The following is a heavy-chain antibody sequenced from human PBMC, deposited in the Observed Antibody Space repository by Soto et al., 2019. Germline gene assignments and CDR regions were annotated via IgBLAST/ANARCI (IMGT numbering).Heavy chain of an antibody. CDR2: IIPIFGTA. CDR1: GGTFSSYA. V-gene: IGHV1-69*01. Sequence: QVQLVQAGAEVKKPGSSVKVSCKASGGTFSSYAISWVRQAPGQGLEWMGGIIPIFGTANYAQKFQGRVTITADESTSTAYMELSSLRSEDTAVYYCASALSHYRQGSYGMDVWGQGTTVTVSS. J-gene: IGHJ6*02. CDR3: ASALSHYRQGSYGMDV. D-gene: IGHD4-4*01.